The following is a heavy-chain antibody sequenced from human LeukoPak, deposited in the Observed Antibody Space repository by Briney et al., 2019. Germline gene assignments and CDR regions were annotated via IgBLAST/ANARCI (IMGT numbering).Heavy chain of an antibody. CDR3: ATSGLLYSGYDSSGTFDP. CDR1: GYTLTELS. J-gene: IGHJ5*02. D-gene: IGHD3-22*01. Sequence: ASVKVSCKVSGYTLTELSMHWVRQAPGKGLEWMGGFDPEDGETIYAQKFQGRVTMTEDTSTDTAYMELSSLRSEDTAVYYCATSGLLYSGYDSSGTFDPWGQGTLVTVSS. V-gene: IGHV1-24*01. CDR2: FDPEDGET.